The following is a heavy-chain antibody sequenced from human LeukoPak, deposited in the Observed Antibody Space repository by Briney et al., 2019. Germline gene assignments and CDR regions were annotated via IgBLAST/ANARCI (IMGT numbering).Heavy chain of an antibody. V-gene: IGHV3-30-3*01. CDR2: ISHVGSNK. CDR3: ARDFLRRGYDFWSGYYDY. J-gene: IGHJ4*02. Sequence: GGSLRLSCAASGFTFSSFVMHRVRQAPGKGLEWVAVISHVGSNKYYADSVQGRFSISRDNSKNTLYLQMNSLRAEDTAVYYCARDFLRRGYDFWSGYYDYWGQGTLVTVSS. CDR1: GFTFSSFV. D-gene: IGHD3-3*01.